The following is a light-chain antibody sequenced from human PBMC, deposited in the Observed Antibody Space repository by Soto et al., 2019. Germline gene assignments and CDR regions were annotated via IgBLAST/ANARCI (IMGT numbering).Light chain of an antibody. V-gene: IGLV2-8*01. J-gene: IGLJ1*01. CDR2: EVS. CDR3: SSYAGSNNDV. Sequence: QSALTQPPSASGSPGQSVTISCTGTSSDGGGYNYVSWYQQHPGKAPKLMIYEVSKRPSGVPDRFSGSKSGNTASLTVSGLQAEDEDDYYCSSYAGSNNDVFGTGNKLTVL. CDR1: SSDGGGYNY.